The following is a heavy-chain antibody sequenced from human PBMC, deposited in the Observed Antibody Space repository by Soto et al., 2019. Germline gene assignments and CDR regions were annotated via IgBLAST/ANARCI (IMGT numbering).Heavy chain of an antibody. Sequence: EVQLVESGGGLVQPGGSLRLSCAVSGFTFSSSEMYWVRQAPGKGLEWISYIHPSGQPIFYADSVKGRFTISRDNANNSLFLQMNSLRAEDTAVYYCARRASRWGQGPMVTVSS. CDR1: GFTFSSSE. CDR2: IHPSGQPI. J-gene: IGHJ3*01. CDR3: ARRASR. D-gene: IGHD1-26*01. V-gene: IGHV3-48*03.